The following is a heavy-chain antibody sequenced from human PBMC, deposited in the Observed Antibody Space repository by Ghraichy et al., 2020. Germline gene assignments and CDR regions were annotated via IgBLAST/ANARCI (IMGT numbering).Heavy chain of an antibody. CDR2: IRSNPYGGTK. J-gene: IGHJ6*02. V-gene: IGHV3-49*03. CDR3: TRDGHTLVRGNIDYGMDV. CDR1: GFIFGDYS. Sequence: GGSLRLSCTASGFIFGDYSMRWFRQAPGKGLEWVAFIRSNPYGGTKEYAATVKGRFIISRDDSKSIVYLQMNSLKTEDTAVYYCTRDGHTLVRGNIDYGMDVWGQGTTVTVSS. D-gene: IGHD3-10*01.